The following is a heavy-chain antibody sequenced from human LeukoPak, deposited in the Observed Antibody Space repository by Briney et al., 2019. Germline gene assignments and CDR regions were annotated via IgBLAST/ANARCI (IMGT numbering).Heavy chain of an antibody. CDR1: GFPFSGYW. V-gene: IGHV3-7*01. CDR3: SRSLDY. CDR2: IKEDGSQQ. Sequence: PGGSLRLSCAASGFPFSGYWMDWVRQAPGKGMEWVANIKEDGSQQYYADSVKGRFTISRDNAKSSLYLQMNSLRVEDTAIYYCSRSLDYLGQGALVTVSS. J-gene: IGHJ4*02.